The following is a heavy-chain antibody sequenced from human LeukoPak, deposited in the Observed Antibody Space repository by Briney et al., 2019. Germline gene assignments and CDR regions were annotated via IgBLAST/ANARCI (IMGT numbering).Heavy chain of an antibody. CDR1: GGTFSSYA. CDR3: ARGRYSSSWEGYWFDP. J-gene: IGHJ5*02. V-gene: IGHV1-69*13. CDR2: IIPIFGTA. Sequence: GASVKVSCKASGGTFSSYAISWVRQAPGQGLEWMGGIIPIFGTANYAQKFQGRVTITADESTSTAYMELSSLRSEDTAVYYCARGRYSSSWEGYWFDPWGQGTLVTVSS. D-gene: IGHD6-13*01.